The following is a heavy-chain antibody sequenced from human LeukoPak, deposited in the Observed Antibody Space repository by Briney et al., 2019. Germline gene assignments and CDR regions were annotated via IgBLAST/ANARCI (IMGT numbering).Heavy chain of an antibody. CDR3: ATRPVLLWFGELLV. CDR2: INPNSGGT. CDR1: GYTFTGYY. Sequence: ASVKVSCKASGYTFTGYYMHWVRQAPGQGLEWMGWINPNSGGTNYAQKFQGRVTITADESTSTAYMELSSLRSEDTAVYYCATRPVLLWFGELLVWGQGTLVTVSS. D-gene: IGHD3-10*01. V-gene: IGHV1-2*02. J-gene: IGHJ4*02.